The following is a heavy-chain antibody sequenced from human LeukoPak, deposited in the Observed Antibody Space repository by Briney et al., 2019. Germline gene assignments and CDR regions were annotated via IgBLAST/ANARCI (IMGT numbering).Heavy chain of an antibody. D-gene: IGHD5-18*01. V-gene: IGHV3-30*02. CDR3: ARTGYSYGLRVYYYYMDV. CDR2: IRYDGSYT. Sequence: GGSLRLSCEASGFTFSSYDMHWVRQAPGKGLEWVAFIRYDGSYTYYADSVKGRFTISRDNSENTLYLQMGSLRAEDMAVYYCARTGYSYGLRVYYYYMDVWGKGTTVTISS. CDR1: GFTFSSYD. J-gene: IGHJ6*03.